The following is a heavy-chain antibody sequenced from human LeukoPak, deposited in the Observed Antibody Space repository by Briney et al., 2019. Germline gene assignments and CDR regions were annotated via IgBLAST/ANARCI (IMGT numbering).Heavy chain of an antibody. Sequence: SETLSLTCTVSGGSISSYYWSWIRQPAGKGLEWIGCIYYSGSTYYNPSLKSRVTISVDTSKNQFSLKLSSVTAADTAVYYCARGRIYSSSSFYRFDYWGQGTLVTVSS. D-gene: IGHD6-6*01. J-gene: IGHJ4*02. CDR1: GGSISSYY. V-gene: IGHV4-59*04. CDR2: IYYSGST. CDR3: ARGRIYSSSSFYRFDY.